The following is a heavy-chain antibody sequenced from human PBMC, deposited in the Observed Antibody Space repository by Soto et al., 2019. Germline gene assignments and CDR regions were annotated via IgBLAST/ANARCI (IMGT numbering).Heavy chain of an antibody. J-gene: IGHJ6*02. CDR3: ARGSLDYYYYGMDV. CDR1: GYSISSGYY. V-gene: IGHV4-38-2*01. D-gene: IGHD3-10*01. Sequence: SETLSLTCAVSGYSISSGYYWGWIRQPPGKGLEWIGSIYHSGSTYYNPSLKSRVTISVDTSKNQFSLKLSSVTAADTAVYYCARGSLDYYYYGMDVWGQGTTVTVSS. CDR2: IYHSGST.